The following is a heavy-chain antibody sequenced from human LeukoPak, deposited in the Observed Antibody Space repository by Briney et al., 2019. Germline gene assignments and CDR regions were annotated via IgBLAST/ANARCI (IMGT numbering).Heavy chain of an antibody. Sequence: SETLSLTCTVSGGSISSGGYYWSWIRQPPGKGLEWIGYIYHSGSTYYNPSLKSRVTISVDRSKNQFSLKLSSVTAADTAVYYCARYRSSTSCYLGLDYWGQGTLVTVSS. V-gene: IGHV4-30-2*01. D-gene: IGHD2-2*01. CDR3: ARYRSSTSCYLGLDY. J-gene: IGHJ4*02. CDR1: GGSISSGGYY. CDR2: IYHSGST.